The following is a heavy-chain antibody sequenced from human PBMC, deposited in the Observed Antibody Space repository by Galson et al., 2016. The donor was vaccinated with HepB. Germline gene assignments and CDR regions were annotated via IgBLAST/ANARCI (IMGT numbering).Heavy chain of an antibody. Sequence: SVKVSCKVSGYTLTDLSMHWVRRAPGKGPEWMGGFDPENGETIYAQKFQDRVTMTEDTSTDTAYMELSSLRSEDTAVYYCARIPPIRDCTGTSCYDYGMDVWGQGTTVTVSS. J-gene: IGHJ6*02. CDR3: ARIPPIRDCTGTSCYDYGMDV. CDR1: GYTLTDLS. D-gene: IGHD2-2*01. V-gene: IGHV1-24*01. CDR2: FDPENGET.